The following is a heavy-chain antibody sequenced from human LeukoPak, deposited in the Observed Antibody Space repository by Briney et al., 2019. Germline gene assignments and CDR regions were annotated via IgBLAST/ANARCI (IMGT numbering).Heavy chain of an antibody. Sequence: ASVKVSCKASGYTFTDYYMHWVRQAPGQGLEWMGIINPSGGSTSYAQKFQGRVTMTRDTSTSTVYMELSSLRSEDTAVYYCARDLSMVRGVIRPPFGYWGQGTLVTVS. V-gene: IGHV1-46*01. CDR1: GYTFTDYY. D-gene: IGHD3-10*01. J-gene: IGHJ4*02. CDR3: ARDLSMVRGVIRPPFGY. CDR2: INPSGGST.